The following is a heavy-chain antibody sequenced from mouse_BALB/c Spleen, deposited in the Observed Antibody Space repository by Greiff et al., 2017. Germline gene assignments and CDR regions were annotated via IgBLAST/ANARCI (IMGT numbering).Heavy chain of an antibody. Sequence: DVKLVESGGGLVQPGGSRKLSCAASGFTFSSFGMHWVRQAPEKGLGWVAYISSGSSTIYYADTVKGRFTISRDNPKNTLFLQMTSLRSEDTAMYYCARDDYAWYFDVWGAGTTVTVSS. J-gene: IGHJ1*01. V-gene: IGHV5-17*02. D-gene: IGHD2-4*01. CDR2: ISSGSSTI. CDR1: GFTFSSFG. CDR3: ARDDYAWYFDV.